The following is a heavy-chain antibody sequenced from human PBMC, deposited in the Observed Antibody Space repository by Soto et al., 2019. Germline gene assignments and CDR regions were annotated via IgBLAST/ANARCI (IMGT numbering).Heavy chain of an antibody. CDR2: ISSSSSTI. CDR1: GFTFSSYS. Sequence: PGGSLRLSCTASGFTFSSYSMNWVRQAPGKGLEWVSYISSSSSTIYYADYVKGRFTISRDNAKNSLYLQMNNLRAEDTAVYYCARAAPYGSGSPNDYWGQGTLVTVSS. D-gene: IGHD3-10*01. V-gene: IGHV3-48*01. CDR3: ARAAPYGSGSPNDY. J-gene: IGHJ4*02.